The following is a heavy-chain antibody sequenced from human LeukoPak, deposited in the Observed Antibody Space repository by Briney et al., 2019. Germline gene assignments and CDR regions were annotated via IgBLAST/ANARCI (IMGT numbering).Heavy chain of an antibody. V-gene: IGHV3-48*03. CDR2: INSRGTSI. CDR3: ARVPPGYSGMHAFYI. Sequence: PGGSLRLSCAASGFTFGSYEMNWVRQAPGKGLEWFSYINSRGTSINYADSVKGRFAISRDNAKNSLYLQLSSLRAEDTAVYYCARVPPGYSGMHAFYIWGQGTMVTVSS. D-gene: IGHD6-13*01. J-gene: IGHJ3*02. CDR1: GFTFGSYE.